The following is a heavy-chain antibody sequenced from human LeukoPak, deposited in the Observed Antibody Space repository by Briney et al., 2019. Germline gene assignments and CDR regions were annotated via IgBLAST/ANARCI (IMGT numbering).Heavy chain of an antibody. J-gene: IGHJ4*02. V-gene: IGHV4-34*01. CDR1: GGSFSGYY. Sequence: SETLSLTCAVYGGSFSGYYWSWIRQPPGKGLEWIGEINHSGSTNYNPSLKSRVTISVDTSKNQFSLKLSSVTAADTAVYYCARDRGPSAVVTATYFDYWGQGTLVTVSS. CDR2: INHSGST. CDR3: ARDRGPSAVVTATYFDY. D-gene: IGHD2-21*02.